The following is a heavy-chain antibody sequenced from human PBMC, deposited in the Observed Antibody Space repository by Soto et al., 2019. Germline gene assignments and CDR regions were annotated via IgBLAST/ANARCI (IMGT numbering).Heavy chain of an antibody. CDR2: INPSGGST. Sequence: ASVKVSCKASGYTFTSYYMHWVRQAPGQGLEWMGIINPSGGSTSYAQKFQGRVTMTGDTSTSTVYMELSSLRSEDTAVYYCARDRVAGIWGDAFDIWGQGTMVTVSS. V-gene: IGHV1-46*01. CDR1: GYTFTSYY. D-gene: IGHD3-16*01. CDR3: ARDRVAGIWGDAFDI. J-gene: IGHJ3*02.